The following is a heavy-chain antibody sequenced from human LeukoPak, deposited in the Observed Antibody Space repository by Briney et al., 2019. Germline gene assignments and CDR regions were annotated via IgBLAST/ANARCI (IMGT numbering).Heavy chain of an antibody. CDR3: AKGALAGAFYWYFDL. CDR1: EFTFDDFA. D-gene: IGHD6-19*01. V-gene: IGHV3-9*01. Sequence: GGSLRLSCAAFEFTFDDFAMHWVRQAPGKGLEWVSGISWNSGSIGYADSVKGRFTISRDNAKNSLLLQMDSLRPEDTAFYYCAKGALAGAFYWYFDLWGRGTLVTVSS. J-gene: IGHJ2*01. CDR2: ISWNSGSI.